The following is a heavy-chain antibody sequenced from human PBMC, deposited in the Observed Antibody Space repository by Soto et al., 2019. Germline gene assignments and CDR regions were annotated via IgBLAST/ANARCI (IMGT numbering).Heavy chain of an antibody. D-gene: IGHD4-17*01. V-gene: IGHV1-69*13. Sequence: VKVSCKASGETFSPSPIPWIRQAPGQGLEWMEGIIPRSATSKYAQKFQGRVTITADESTSTVYMELSTLRPEDTAVYYCAREGLVLVPTTVNADYYYSAMDVWGQGTTLTVSS. CDR3: AREGLVLVPTTVNADYYYSAMDV. CDR1: GETFSPSP. J-gene: IGHJ6*02. CDR2: IIPRSATS.